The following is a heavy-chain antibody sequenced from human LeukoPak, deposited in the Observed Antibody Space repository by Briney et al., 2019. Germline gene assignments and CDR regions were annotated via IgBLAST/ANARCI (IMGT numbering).Heavy chain of an antibody. Sequence: QPGGSLRLSCAAYGSTFSSYSINWVRQAPGKGLEYVSAISSNGDSTYYANSVKGRFTISRDNSKNTLNLPMCRLRTEDMKLDNAVYYCVKGWGNGWAYGGWGTLVTVSS. CDR1: GSTFSSYS. V-gene: IGHV3-64*01. D-gene: IGHD3-16*01. CDR2: ISSNGDST. J-gene: IGHJ4*02. CDR3: VKGWGNGWAY.